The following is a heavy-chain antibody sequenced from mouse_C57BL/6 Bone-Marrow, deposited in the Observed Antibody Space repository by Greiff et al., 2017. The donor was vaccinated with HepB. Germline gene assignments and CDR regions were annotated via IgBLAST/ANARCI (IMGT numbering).Heavy chain of an antibody. CDR2: ISSGGSYT. CDR1: GFTFSSYG. Sequence: EVHLVESGGDLVKPGGSLKLSCAASGFTFSSYGMSWVRQTPDKRLEWVATISSGGSYTYYPDSVKGRFTISRDNAKNTLYLQMSSLKSEDTAMYYCARQSYYYGSPLDYWGQGTTLTVSS. D-gene: IGHD1-1*01. J-gene: IGHJ2*01. V-gene: IGHV5-6*01. CDR3: ARQSYYYGSPLDY.